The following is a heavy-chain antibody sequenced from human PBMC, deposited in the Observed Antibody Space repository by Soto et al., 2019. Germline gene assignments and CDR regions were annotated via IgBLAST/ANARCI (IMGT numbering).Heavy chain of an antibody. D-gene: IGHD3-10*02. CDR2: ISWDGGST. Sequence: GGSLRLSXAASGFTFDDYAMHWVRQAPGKGLEWVSLISWDGGSTYYADSVKGRFTISRDNSKNSLYLQMNSLRAEDTALYYCAKEGGLCFIVGYYFDYWGQGTLVTVSS. CDR3: AKEGGLCFIVGYYFDY. CDR1: GFTFDDYA. J-gene: IGHJ4*02. V-gene: IGHV3-43D*04.